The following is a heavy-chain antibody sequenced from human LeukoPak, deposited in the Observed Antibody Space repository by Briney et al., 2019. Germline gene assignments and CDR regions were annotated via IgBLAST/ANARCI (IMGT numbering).Heavy chain of an antibody. CDR1: GFTFSSYA. D-gene: IGHD5-12*01. CDR3: ASLYSGYDCENLDY. Sequence: GGSLRLSCAASGFTFSSYAMSWVRQAPGKGLEWVSAISGSGGSTYYADSVKGRFTISRDNSKNTLYLQMNSLRAEDTAVYYCASLYSGYDCENLDYWGQGTLVTVSS. J-gene: IGHJ4*02. CDR2: ISGSGGST. V-gene: IGHV3-23*01.